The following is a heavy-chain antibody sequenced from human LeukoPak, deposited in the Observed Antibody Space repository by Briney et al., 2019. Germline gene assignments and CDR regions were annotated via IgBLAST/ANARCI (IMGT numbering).Heavy chain of an antibody. J-gene: IGHJ5*02. CDR1: GGSFSGYY. Sequence: PSETLSLTCAAYGGSFSGYYWSWIRRPPGKGLEWIGEINHSGSTNYNPSLKSRVTISVDTSKNQFSLKLSSVTAADTAVYYCARVSSIAAAGSSWFDPWGQGTLVTVSS. V-gene: IGHV4-34*01. CDR2: INHSGST. CDR3: ARVSSIAAAGSSWFDP. D-gene: IGHD6-13*01.